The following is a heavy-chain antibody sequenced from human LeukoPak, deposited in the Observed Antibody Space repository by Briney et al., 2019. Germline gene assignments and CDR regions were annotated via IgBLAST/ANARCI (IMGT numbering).Heavy chain of an antibody. J-gene: IGHJ4*02. V-gene: IGHV3-21*01. Sequence: RGSLRLSCAASGFTFSTYSMNWVRQAPGKGRGWVSSIISSSSYIYYADSVKGRFTISRDNAKNSLYLQMNSLRAEDTAVYYCARDPQYCSGGSCYSFDYWGQGTLVTVSS. D-gene: IGHD2-15*01. CDR1: GFTFSTYS. CDR2: IISSSSYI. CDR3: ARDPQYCSGGSCYSFDY.